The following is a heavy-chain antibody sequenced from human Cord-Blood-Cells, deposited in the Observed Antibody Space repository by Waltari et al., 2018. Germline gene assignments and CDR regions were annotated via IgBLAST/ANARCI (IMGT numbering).Heavy chain of an antibody. CDR2: INHSRST. D-gene: IGHD1-26*01. CDR1: GGSFSGYY. V-gene: IGHV4-34*01. CDR3: ARVRRVGATRVRVFDY. Sequence: QVQLQQWGAGLLKPSETLSLTCAVYGGSFSGYYWSWIRQPPGKGLEWIGEINHSRSTNYNPSLKSRVTIAVDTAKNQFSLKLSSVTAADTAVYYCARVRRVGATRVRVFDYWGQGTLVTVSS. J-gene: IGHJ4*02.